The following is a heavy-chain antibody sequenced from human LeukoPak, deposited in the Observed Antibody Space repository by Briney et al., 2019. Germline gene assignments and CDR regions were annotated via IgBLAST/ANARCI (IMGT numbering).Heavy chain of an antibody. J-gene: IGHJ4*02. CDR3: ARDRRGTSCWIFDY. V-gene: IGHV3-21*01. D-gene: IGHD2-2*01. CDR2: ISSSSSYI. CDR1: GFTFSSYS. Sequence: GGSLRLSCAASGFTFSSYSMNWVRQDPGKGLEWVSSISSSSSYIYYADSVKGRFTISRENAKNSLFLQMNSLRAEDTAVYYCARDRRGTSCWIFDYWGQGTLVTVSS.